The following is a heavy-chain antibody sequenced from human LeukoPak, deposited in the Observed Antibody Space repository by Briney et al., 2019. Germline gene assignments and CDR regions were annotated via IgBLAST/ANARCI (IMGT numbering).Heavy chain of an antibody. V-gene: IGHV1-2*02. J-gene: IGHJ4*02. Sequence: ASVKVSCKASGYTFTGYYMHWVRQAPGQGLEWMVWINPNSGGTNYAQKFQGRVTMTRDTSISTAYMELSRLRSDDTAVYYCARAGGYCGRISCPYYFDYWGQGSLVAVSS. D-gene: IGHD2-15*01. CDR1: GYTFTGYY. CDR3: ARAGGYCGRISCPYYFDY. CDR2: INPNSGGT.